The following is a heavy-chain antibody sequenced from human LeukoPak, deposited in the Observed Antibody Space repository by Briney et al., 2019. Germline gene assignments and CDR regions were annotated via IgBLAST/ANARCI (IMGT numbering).Heavy chain of an antibody. CDR3: ARDHMSF. V-gene: IGHV3-48*03. Sequence: PGGSLRLSCEVSGFSFAAYEMNWVRQAPGQGLEWVPLISNIGSAINYADSVKGRFVISRDNAKNSLFLQISSLRVEDTATSSCARDHMSFWGQGTLVTVSS. J-gene: IGHJ4*02. D-gene: IGHD3-10*01. CDR1: GFSFAAYE. CDR2: ISNIGSAI.